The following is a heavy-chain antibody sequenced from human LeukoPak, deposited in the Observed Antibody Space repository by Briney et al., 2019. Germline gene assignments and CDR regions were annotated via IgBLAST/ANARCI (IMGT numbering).Heavy chain of an antibody. CDR1: GFIFSDAW. D-gene: IGHD3-22*01. V-gene: IGHV3-7*01. Sequence: GGSLRLSCAASGFIFSDAWMTWLRQAPGKGLEWVANIMQDGSGNYYVDSVRGRFTISRDNSKNSLYLQMNSLRAEDTAVYYCARADSSGKILDYWGQGTRVTVAS. CDR3: ARADSSGKILDY. CDR2: IMQDGSGN. J-gene: IGHJ4*02.